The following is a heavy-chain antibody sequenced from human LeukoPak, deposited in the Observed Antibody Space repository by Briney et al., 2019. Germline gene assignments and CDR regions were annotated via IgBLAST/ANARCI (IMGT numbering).Heavy chain of an antibody. D-gene: IGHD3-10*01. CDR2: IYYSGST. J-gene: IGHJ3*02. CDR3: ARRAGSGSTKVFDI. Sequence: KPSETLSLTCTVSGGSISSYYWSWIRQPPGKGLEWIGYIYYSGSTNYNPSLKSRVTISVDTSKNQFSLKLSSVTAADTAVYYCARRAGSGSTKVFDIWGQGTMVTVSS. V-gene: IGHV4-59*08. CDR1: GGSISSYY.